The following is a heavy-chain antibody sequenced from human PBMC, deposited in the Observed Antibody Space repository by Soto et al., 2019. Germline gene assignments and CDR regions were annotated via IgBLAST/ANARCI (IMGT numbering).Heavy chain of an antibody. J-gene: IGHJ6*02. Sequence: SVKVSCKASGGTFSSYAISWVRHAPGQGLEWMGGIIPIFGTANYAQKFQGRVTITADESTSTAYMELSSLRSEDTAVYYCARDGAGTFPDYYYGMDVWGQGTTVTVSS. CDR1: GGTFSSYA. V-gene: IGHV1-69*13. CDR2: IIPIFGTA. D-gene: IGHD1-1*01. CDR3: ARDGAGTFPDYYYGMDV.